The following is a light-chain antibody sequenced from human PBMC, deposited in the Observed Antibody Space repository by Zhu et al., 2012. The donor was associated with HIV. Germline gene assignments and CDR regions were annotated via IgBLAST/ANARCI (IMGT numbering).Light chain of an antibody. Sequence: PATLSLSPGERATLSCRASQSVSSYLAWYQQKPGQPPRLLIYDASNRATGIPARFSGSGSGTDFTLTISSLEPEDFAVYYCQQRSNWPFTFGGGTKVEIK. J-gene: IGKJ4*01. CDR3: QQRSNWPFT. CDR1: QSVSSY. CDR2: DAS. V-gene: IGKV3-11*01.